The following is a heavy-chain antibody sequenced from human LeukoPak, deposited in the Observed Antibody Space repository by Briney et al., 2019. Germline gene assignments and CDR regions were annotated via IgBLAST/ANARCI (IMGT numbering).Heavy chain of an antibody. CDR3: ARGGTLEYFQY. CDR1: GFTFSSYE. V-gene: IGHV3-48*03. Sequence: PGGSLRLSCAASGFTFSSYEVNWVRQAPGKGLEWVSYISSSGSTIYYADSMKGRFTISRDNAKNSLYLQMNSLRAEDTAVYYCARGGTLEYFQYWGQGTLVSVSS. J-gene: IGHJ1*01. CDR2: ISSSGSTI.